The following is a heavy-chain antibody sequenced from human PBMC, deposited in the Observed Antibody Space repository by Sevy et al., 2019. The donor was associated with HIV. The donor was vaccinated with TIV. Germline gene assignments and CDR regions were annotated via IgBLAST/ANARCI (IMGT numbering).Heavy chain of an antibody. D-gene: IGHD6-19*01. V-gene: IGHV3-66*04. Sequence: GGSLRLSCAASGLTVTSNYMSWVRQAPGKGLEWVSVIYSGSSTYYADSVKGRFTISRDNSKNTLFLQMNSLRAEDTTVYFCARHSPGHYGVDVWDQGTTVTVSS. J-gene: IGHJ6*02. CDR2: IYSGSST. CDR3: ARHSPGHYGVDV. CDR1: GLTVTSNY.